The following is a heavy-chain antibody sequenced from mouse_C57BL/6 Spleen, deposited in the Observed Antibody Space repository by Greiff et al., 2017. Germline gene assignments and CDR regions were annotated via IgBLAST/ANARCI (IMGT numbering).Heavy chain of an antibody. V-gene: IGHV1-52*01. CDR2: IDPSDSET. Sequence: QVHVKQPGAELVRPGSSVKLSCKASGYTFTSYWMHWVKQRPIQGLEWIGNIDPSDSETHYNQKFKDKATLTVDKSSSTAYMQLSSLTSEDSAVYYCARQGYYEAWFAYWGQGTLVTVSA. D-gene: IGHD2-3*01. CDR1: GYTFTSYW. J-gene: IGHJ3*01. CDR3: ARQGYYEAWFAY.